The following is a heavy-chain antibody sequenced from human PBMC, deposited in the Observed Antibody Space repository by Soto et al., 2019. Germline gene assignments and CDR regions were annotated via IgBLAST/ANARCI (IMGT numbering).Heavy chain of an antibody. Sequence: QITLKESGPTLVEPAQTLALTCTFSGFSLTTDGEGVGWVRQPPGGAVEGLALLYWYDDERDSPSLKTILTLTKDPSKNQVVVITTSVDTVDTATSYCAQSSNLITADAQVGDFDYWGQGTLVTVS. CDR2: LYWYDDE. CDR1: GFSLTTDGEG. CDR3: AQSSNLITADAQVGDFDY. J-gene: IGHJ4*02. D-gene: IGHD6-25*01. V-gene: IGHV2-5*01.